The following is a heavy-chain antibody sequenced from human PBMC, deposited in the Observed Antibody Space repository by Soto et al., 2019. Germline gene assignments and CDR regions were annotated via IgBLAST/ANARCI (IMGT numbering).Heavy chain of an antibody. CDR3: ARGGLWFGEKTQTYYYYGMDV. CDR2: IWYDGSNK. J-gene: IGHJ6*02. CDR1: GFTFSSYG. D-gene: IGHD3-10*01. Sequence: QVQLVESRGGVVQPGRSLRLSCAASGFTFSSYGMHWVRQAPGKGLEWVAVIWYDGSNKYYADSVKGRFTISRDNSKNTLYLQMNSLRAEDTAVYYCARGGLWFGEKTQTYYYYGMDVWGQGTTVTVSS. V-gene: IGHV3-33*01.